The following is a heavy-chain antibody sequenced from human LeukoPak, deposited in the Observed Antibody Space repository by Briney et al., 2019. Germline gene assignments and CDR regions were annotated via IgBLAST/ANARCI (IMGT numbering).Heavy chain of an antibody. CDR3: SRVACSSTTCYLAY. D-gene: IGHD2-2*01. V-gene: IGHV3-48*03. CDR2: ISSSGSSI. Sequence: GGSLRLSCAASGFTFSSYEMYWVRQAPGKGLEWVSYISSSGSSINYADSVKGRFTTSRDNAENSLSLQMNSLRAEDTAVYYCSRVACSSTTCYLAYWGQGTLVTVSS. J-gene: IGHJ4*02. CDR1: GFTFSSYE.